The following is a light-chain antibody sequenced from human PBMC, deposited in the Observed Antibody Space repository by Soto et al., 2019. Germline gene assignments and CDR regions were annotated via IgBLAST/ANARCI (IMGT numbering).Light chain of an antibody. V-gene: IGLV2-14*01. CDR1: SSDVGAYNY. CDR3: SSYASDITHV. Sequence: QSALTQPASVSGSPGQSITISCTGSSSDVGAYNYVSWNRQYPGKAPQVIIYEVSDRPSGISNRFSGSKSGNTASLTISGLQAEDEADYYCSSYASDITHVFGGGTKLTVL. CDR2: EVS. J-gene: IGLJ3*02.